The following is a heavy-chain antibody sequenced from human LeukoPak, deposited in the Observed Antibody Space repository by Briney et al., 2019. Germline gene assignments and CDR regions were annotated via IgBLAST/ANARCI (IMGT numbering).Heavy chain of an antibody. CDR2: ISYDGSNK. CDR1: GFTFSSYA. Sequence: GGSLRLSCAASGFTFSSYAMHWVRQAPGKGLGWVAVISYDGSNKYYADSVKGRFTISRDNSKNTLYLQMNSLRAEDTAVYYCARRGSSSRLDYWGQGTLVTVSS. D-gene: IGHD6-6*01. CDR3: ARRGSSSRLDY. V-gene: IGHV3-30-3*01. J-gene: IGHJ4*02.